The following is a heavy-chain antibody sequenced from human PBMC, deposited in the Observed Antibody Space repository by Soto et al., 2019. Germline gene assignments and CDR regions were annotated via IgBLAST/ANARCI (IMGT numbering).Heavy chain of an antibody. J-gene: IGHJ3*02. CDR2: IGTAGDT. CDR1: GFTFSSYD. D-gene: IGHD4-17*01. CDR3: EREDEYGGIDRKGAFDI. Sequence: EVQLVESGGGLVQPGGSLRLSCAASGFTFSSYDMHWVRQATGKGLEWVSAIGTAGDTYYPGSVKGRFTISRENAKNSLYLKMNSLRAEDTAVYYCEREDEYGGIDRKGAFDIWGQGTMVTVSS. V-gene: IGHV3-13*01.